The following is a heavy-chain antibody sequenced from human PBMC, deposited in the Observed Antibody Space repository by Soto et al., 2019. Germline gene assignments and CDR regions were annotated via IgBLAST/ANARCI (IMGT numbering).Heavy chain of an antibody. CDR2: IWYDGSNK. D-gene: IGHD6-13*01. CDR1: GFTFSSYG. J-gene: IGHJ4*02. CDR3: ARSSIAAAGTDY. Sequence: QVQLVESGGGVVQPGRSLRLSCAASGFTFSSYGMHWVRQAPGKGLERVAVIWYDGSNKYYADSVKGRFTISRDNSKNTLYLQINSLRAEDTAVYYCARSSIAAAGTDYWGQGTLVTVSS. V-gene: IGHV3-33*01.